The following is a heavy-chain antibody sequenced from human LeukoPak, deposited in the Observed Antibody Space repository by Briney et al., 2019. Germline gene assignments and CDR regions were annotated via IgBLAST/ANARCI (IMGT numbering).Heavy chain of an antibody. CDR2: ISYSGST. J-gene: IGHJ4*02. CDR3: ARHSGSYLYYFDF. D-gene: IGHD1-26*01. Sequence: PSETLSLTCTVSSGAISSSRYYSGWIRQPPGKGLGWIGSISYSGSTDYNPSLKSRVTISVDTSKNQFSLRLSSVTAADTAVYYCARHSGSYLYYFDFWGQGALVTVSS. CDR1: SGAISSSRYY. V-gene: IGHV4-39*01.